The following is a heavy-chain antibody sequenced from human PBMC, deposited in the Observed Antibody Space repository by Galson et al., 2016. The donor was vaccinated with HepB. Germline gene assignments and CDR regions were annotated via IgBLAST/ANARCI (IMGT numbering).Heavy chain of an antibody. CDR2: IYSGDRT. CDR3: VRSAYSGSYFDY. J-gene: IGHJ4*02. D-gene: IGHD1-26*01. CDR1: GFAFSNFH. Sequence: SLRLSCAASGFAFSNFHMGWVRQAPGKGLEWVSSIYSGDRTYYADSVKGRFTISRHNSKNTLYLQMNSLRTEDTAVYYCVRSAYSGSYFDYWGQGTLVTVSS. V-gene: IGHV3-53*04.